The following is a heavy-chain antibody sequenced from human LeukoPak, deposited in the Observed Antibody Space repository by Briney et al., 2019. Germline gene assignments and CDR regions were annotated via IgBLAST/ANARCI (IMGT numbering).Heavy chain of an antibody. CDR1: GFTFSSYA. V-gene: IGHV3-30-3*01. CDR3: ATPGGDFWSGYYSFDY. D-gene: IGHD3-3*01. J-gene: IGHJ4*02. Sequence: GGSLRLSCAASGFTFSSYAMHWVRQAPGKGLGWVAVISYDGSNKYYADSVKGRFTISRDNSKNTLYLQMNSLRAEDTAVYYCATPGGDFWSGYYSFDYWGQGTLVTVSS. CDR2: ISYDGSNK.